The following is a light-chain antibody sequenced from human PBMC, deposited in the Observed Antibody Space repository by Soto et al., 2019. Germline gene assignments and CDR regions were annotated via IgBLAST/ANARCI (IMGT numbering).Light chain of an antibody. CDR2: DAS. CDR3: QQYNSWPLT. V-gene: IGKV3-15*01. J-gene: IGKJ5*01. CDR1: QSVSSN. Sequence: EIVMTQSPATLSVSPGERATLSCRASQSVSSNLAWYQQKPGQSPRLIYDASTRATGIPARFSGSGSGTEFTLTISSLQSEDFAVYYCQQYNSWPLTFGPGTRLEIK.